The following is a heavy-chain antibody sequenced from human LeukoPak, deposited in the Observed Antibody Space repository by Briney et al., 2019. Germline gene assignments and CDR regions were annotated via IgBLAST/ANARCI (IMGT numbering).Heavy chain of an antibody. CDR2: ISYDGSNK. V-gene: IGHV3-30*04. Sequence: PGGSLRLSCAASGFTFSSYAMHWVRQAPGKGLEWVAVISYDGSNKYYADSVKGRFTISRDNSKNTLYLQMNSLRAEDTAVYYCARDRSMVRGVIDTRYYYYVMDVWGQGTTVTVSS. CDR3: ARDRSMVRGVIDTRYYYYVMDV. D-gene: IGHD3-10*01. CDR1: GFTFSSYA. J-gene: IGHJ6*02.